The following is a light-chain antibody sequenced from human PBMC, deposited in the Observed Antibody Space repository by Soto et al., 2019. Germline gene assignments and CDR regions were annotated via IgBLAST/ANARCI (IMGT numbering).Light chain of an antibody. Sequence: EILMTQSPATLSVSPGERATLSCRASQSVSNNLAWYQQKVGQAPRLLIYGASTRATGIPARFSGSGSGTEFTLTISSLQSEDFGVYYCQQYNNWPPWTFGQGTKVEIK. CDR2: GAS. CDR1: QSVSNN. V-gene: IGKV3-15*01. J-gene: IGKJ1*01. CDR3: QQYNNWPPWT.